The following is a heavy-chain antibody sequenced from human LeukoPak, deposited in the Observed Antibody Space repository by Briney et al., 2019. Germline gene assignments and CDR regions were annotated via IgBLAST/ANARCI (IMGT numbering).Heavy chain of an antibody. J-gene: IGHJ5*02. V-gene: IGHV1-46*01. CDR3: ARYSYDILTGYPKGWFDP. Sequence: ASVKVSCKASGYTFTSYYMHWVRQAPGQGLEWMGIINPSGGSTSYAQKFQGRVTMTRDTSTSTVYMELSSLRSEDTAVYYCARYSYDILTGYPKGWFDPWGQGTLVTVSS. CDR2: INPSGGST. CDR1: GYTFTSYY. D-gene: IGHD3-9*01.